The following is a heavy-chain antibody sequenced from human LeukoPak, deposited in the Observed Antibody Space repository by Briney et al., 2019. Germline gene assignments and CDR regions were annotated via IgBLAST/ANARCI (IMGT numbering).Heavy chain of an antibody. V-gene: IGHV3-30*02. CDR1: GFTFSNYG. CDR2: IRYDGNNK. Sequence: GGSLRLSCAASGFTFSNYGIHWVRQAPGKGLEWVAFIRYDGNNKYYADSVKGRFTISRDNSKNTLYLQMNSLRAEDTAVYYCARDLTTVTTVPPGFDYWGQGTLVTVSS. CDR3: ARDLTTVTTVPPGFDY. J-gene: IGHJ4*02. D-gene: IGHD4-17*01.